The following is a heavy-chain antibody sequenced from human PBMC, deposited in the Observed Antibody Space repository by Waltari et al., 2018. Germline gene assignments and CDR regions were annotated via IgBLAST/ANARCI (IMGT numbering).Heavy chain of an antibody. CDR1: GGIPGSYY. D-gene: IGHD2-21*01. V-gene: IGHV4-59*13. Sequence: QVRLQEWGPGLVNLGEPLSLTCSIFGGIPGSYYWSWIRQTPGKGLEWIGYIYYVGSTSYNPSLESRVSISIDTSKDQFSLRLTSVTAADTAMYYCARDFAIGIEAFDVWGRGTMVTVSS. CDR3: ARDFAIGIEAFDV. CDR2: IYYVGST. J-gene: IGHJ3*01.